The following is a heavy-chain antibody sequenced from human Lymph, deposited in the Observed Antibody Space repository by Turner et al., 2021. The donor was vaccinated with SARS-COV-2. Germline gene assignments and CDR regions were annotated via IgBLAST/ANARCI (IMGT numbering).Heavy chain of an antibody. V-gene: IGHV1-24*01. CDR3: ATAPAAVVTGWFDP. CDR1: GYTLPELS. J-gene: IGHJ5*02. D-gene: IGHD2-15*01. Sequence: QLQLVQSGAEVKKPGASVKVSCKVSGYTLPELSMHWVRQTPGKGLEWMGGFDPEDGETIYAQNFQGRVTMTEDTSTDTDYMDLSSLRAEDTAVYYCATAPAAVVTGWFDPWGQGTLVTVSS. CDR2: FDPEDGET.